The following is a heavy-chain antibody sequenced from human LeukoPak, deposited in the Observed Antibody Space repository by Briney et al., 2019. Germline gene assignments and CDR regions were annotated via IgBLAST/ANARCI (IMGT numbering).Heavy chain of an antibody. CDR3: ARAGXXXXXXCYRS. Sequence: ASVKVSCTASGYTFTDYYMHWVRQAPGQGLEWMGWIIPNSGDTNYAQKFQGRVTMTRDTSITTAYMEVSSLRSEDTAVYYCARAGXXXXXXCYRSWXXGXLVTV. D-gene: IGHD2-15*01. V-gene: IGHV1-2*02. CDR1: GYTFTDYY. CDR2: IIPNSGDT. J-gene: IGHJ5*02.